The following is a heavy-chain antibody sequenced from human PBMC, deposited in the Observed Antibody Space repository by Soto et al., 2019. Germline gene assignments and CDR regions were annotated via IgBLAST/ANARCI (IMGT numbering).Heavy chain of an antibody. Sequence: QLQLQESGPGLVKASETLSLTCSVSGGSISSGPYFWGWIRQSPGKGLEWIGSIYYSGTTSYSPSLKSRVTISVDTSKNHFSLKLASVTAAETAVYYCARREAVAGSQFDFWGQGTLVTVSS. CDR3: ARREAVAGSQFDF. CDR2: IYYSGTT. J-gene: IGHJ4*02. CDR1: GGSISSGPYF. D-gene: IGHD6-19*01. V-gene: IGHV4-39*02.